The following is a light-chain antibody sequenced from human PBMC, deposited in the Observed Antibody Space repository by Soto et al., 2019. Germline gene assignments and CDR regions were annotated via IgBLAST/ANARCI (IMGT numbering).Light chain of an antibody. Sequence: EILMTQSPATLSVSPGERATLSCRASQSVRSNLAWYQQKPGQAPRLLIDGASTRAPGTPARFTGSGSGKEFTLTIISLQPDDVAVYYCQQYKNWLTFGGWTKVEIK. J-gene: IGKJ4*01. V-gene: IGKV3-15*01. CDR2: GAS. CDR3: QQYKNWLT. CDR1: QSVRSN.